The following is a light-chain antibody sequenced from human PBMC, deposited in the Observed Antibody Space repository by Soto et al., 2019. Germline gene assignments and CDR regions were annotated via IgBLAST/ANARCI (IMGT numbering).Light chain of an antibody. Sequence: DLQMTQSPSSLSASVGDTVTITCRASQSISSYLNWYHQKPGKVPKLLIYAASSLQSGDPSKFSGSGSGTDFTLTIRSLQPEDFATYYCQQSYSVPFTFGPGTKVDIK. V-gene: IGKV1-39*01. J-gene: IGKJ3*01. CDR2: AAS. CDR3: QQSYSVPFT. CDR1: QSISSY.